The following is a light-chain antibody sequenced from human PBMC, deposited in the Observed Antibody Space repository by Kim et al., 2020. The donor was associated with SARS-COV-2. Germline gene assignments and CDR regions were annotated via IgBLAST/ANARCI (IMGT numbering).Light chain of an antibody. CDR1: QSIHNIDNY. J-gene: IGKJ5*01. V-gene: IGKV1-39*01. Sequence: DIQMTQSPSSLSASVGDRVTITCRASQSIHNIDNYLNWYQQKPGKAPRLLIYAASTLQSGVPSRFSGSGSATDFTLTISGLEPEDFATYYCQQSYMTPITFGQGTRLE. CDR2: AAS. CDR3: QQSYMTPIT.